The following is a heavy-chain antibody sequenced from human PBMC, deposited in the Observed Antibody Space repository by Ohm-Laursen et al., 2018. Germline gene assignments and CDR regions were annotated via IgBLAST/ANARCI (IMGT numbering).Heavy chain of an antibody. CDR1: GFTFSDYY. J-gene: IGHJ6*02. CDR2: ISSSGSTI. D-gene: IGHD2-2*01. V-gene: IGHV3-11*04. Sequence: GSLRLSCAASGFTFSDYYMSWIRQAPGKGLEWVSYISSSGSTIFYADSVKGRFTISRDNSKNTLYLQMNSLRAEDTAVYYCAKDLGYCSSTSCQYYYYYYGMDVWGQGTTVTVSS. CDR3: AKDLGYCSSTSCQYYYYYYGMDV.